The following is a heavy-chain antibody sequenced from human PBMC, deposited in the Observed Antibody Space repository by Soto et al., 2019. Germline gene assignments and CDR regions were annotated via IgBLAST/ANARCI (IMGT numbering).Heavy chain of an antibody. V-gene: IGHV1-8*01. J-gene: IGHJ5*02. Sequence: QVQLVQSGAEVKKPGASVKVSCKASGYMFSTYDINWVRQAPGQGLEWLGWLNPNSGNTGYAQKLKGRVTMPRNTSINTAYMELSSLGSDDTAVYYCARDHRYNWNDEGWFDPWGQGTLVTVSS. CDR3: ARDHRYNWNDEGWFDP. CDR1: GYMFSTYD. CDR2: LNPNSGNT. D-gene: IGHD1-20*01.